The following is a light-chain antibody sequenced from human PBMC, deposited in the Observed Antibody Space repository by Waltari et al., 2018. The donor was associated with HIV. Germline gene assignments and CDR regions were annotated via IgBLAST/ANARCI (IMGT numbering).Light chain of an antibody. Sequence: SYGVSQPPSVSVSPGQTASITCSGDNLGDQYTSWYQQRPRQPPVLVIYQNNKRPAGIPDRFSASNSGNTATLTIRGSQAMDEADYYCQAWDNSAAWVFGGVTKLTVL. CDR2: QNN. V-gene: IGLV3-1*01. CDR3: QAWDNSAAWV. J-gene: IGLJ3*02. CDR1: NLGDQY.